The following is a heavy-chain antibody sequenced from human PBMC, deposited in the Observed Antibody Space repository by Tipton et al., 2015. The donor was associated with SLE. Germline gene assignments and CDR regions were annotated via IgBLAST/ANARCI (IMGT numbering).Heavy chain of an antibody. J-gene: IGHJ4*02. V-gene: IGHV3-23*01. D-gene: IGHD3-22*01. CDR3: ANWGSGYYFDH. CDR1: GFSFSSYA. Sequence: SLRLSCAASGFSFSSYAMTWVRQAPGKGLEWVSAISGSGGSTHYADSVKGRFTISRDNSKNTLYMQINSLRAEDTAVYYCANWGSGYYFDHWGQGTLVTVSS. CDR2: ISGSGGST.